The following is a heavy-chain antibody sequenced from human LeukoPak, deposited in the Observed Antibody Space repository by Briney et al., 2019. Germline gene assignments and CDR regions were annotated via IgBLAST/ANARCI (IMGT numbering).Heavy chain of an antibody. D-gene: IGHD3-10*01. V-gene: IGHV3-20*04. CDR3: GRSQRYRELRASYYYMDV. J-gene: IGHJ6*03. CDR1: GFTFDDYG. CDR2: INWNGGSI. Sequence: PGGSLRLSCAASGFTFDDYGMSWVRQAPGKGLEWVSGINWNGGSIGYAESVKGRFTISRDNAKNSLYLQMNSLRAGDTAFYYCGRSQRYRELRASYYYMDVWGKGTTVTVTS.